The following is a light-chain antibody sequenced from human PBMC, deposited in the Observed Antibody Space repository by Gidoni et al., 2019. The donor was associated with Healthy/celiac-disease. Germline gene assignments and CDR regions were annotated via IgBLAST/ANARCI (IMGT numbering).Light chain of an antibody. CDR3: MQALQTPIT. J-gene: IGKJ5*01. CDR1: QSLLHSNGYNY. V-gene: IGKV2-28*01. Sequence: DIVMTQSPLSLPVTPGEPASISCRSSQSLLHSNGYNYLDWYLQKPGQSPQLLIYLGSNRASGVPDRFSGSGAGTDFTLKISRVEAEDVGVYYCMQALQTPITFXQXTRLEI. CDR2: LGS.